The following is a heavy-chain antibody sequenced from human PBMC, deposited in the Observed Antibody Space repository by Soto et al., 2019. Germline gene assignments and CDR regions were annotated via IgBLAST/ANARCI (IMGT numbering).Heavy chain of an antibody. D-gene: IGHD2-8*01. V-gene: IGHV3-33*06. J-gene: IGHJ6*02. CDR1: GFTFSSYG. Sequence: GGSLRLSCAASGFTFSSYGMHWVRQAPGKGLEWVAVIWYNGSDKKYADSVKGRFTISRDNSEKTLYLQMNSLRAEDTAVYYCAKLLRSTIARIYYGLDVWGQGTTVTVSS. CDR2: IWYNGSDK. CDR3: AKLLRSTIARIYYGLDV.